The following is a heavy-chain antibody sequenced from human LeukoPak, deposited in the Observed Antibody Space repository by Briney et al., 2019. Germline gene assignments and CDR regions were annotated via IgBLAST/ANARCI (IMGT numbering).Heavy chain of an antibody. J-gene: IGHJ4*02. V-gene: IGHV1-69*13. CDR2: IIPIFGTA. CDR1: GGTFSSYA. Sequence: SVKVSCKASGGTFSSYAISWVRQAPGQGLELMGGIIPIFGTANYAQKFQGRVTITADESTSTAYMELSSLRSEDTAVYYCAREGRTAMVTAYYFDYWGQGTLVTVSS. D-gene: IGHD5-18*01. CDR3: AREGRTAMVTAYYFDY.